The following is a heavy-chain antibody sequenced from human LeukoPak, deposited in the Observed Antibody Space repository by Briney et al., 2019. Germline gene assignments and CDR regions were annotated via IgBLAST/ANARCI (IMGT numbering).Heavy chain of an antibody. CDR2: ISWDGGST. D-gene: IGHD5-12*01. J-gene: IGHJ4*02. Sequence: GGSLRLSCAASGFTFDDYTMHWVHQAPGKGLEWVSLISWDGGSTYYADSVKGRFTISRDNSKNSLYLQMNSLRTEDTALYYCAKPRGYSGYDAALFDYWGQGTLVTVSS. V-gene: IGHV3-43*01. CDR1: GFTFDDYT. CDR3: AKPRGYSGYDAALFDY.